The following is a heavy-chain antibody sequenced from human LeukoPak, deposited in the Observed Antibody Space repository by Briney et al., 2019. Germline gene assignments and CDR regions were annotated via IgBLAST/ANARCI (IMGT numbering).Heavy chain of an antibody. V-gene: IGHV3-33*01. CDR1: GFTFSSYG. CDR3: ATVFGLSGYYSCSFDY. Sequence: GRSLRLSCAASGFTFSSYGMHWVRQAPGKGLEWVAVICYDGSNKYYADSVKGRFTISRDNSKNTLYMQMNSLRAEDTAVYYCATVFGLSGYYSCSFDYWGQGTLVTVSS. CDR2: ICYDGSNK. J-gene: IGHJ4*02. D-gene: IGHD3-3*01.